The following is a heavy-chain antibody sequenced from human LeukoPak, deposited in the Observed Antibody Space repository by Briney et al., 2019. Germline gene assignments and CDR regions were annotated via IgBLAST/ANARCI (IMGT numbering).Heavy chain of an antibody. D-gene: IGHD2-2*02. Sequence: PGGSLRLSCAASGFTFSSYWMHWVRQAPGKGLVWVSRINSDGSSTSYADSVKGRFTISRDNAKNSLYLQMNSLRAEDTAVYYCAREGYCSSTSCYNWYFDLWGRGTLVTVSS. J-gene: IGHJ2*01. V-gene: IGHV3-74*01. CDR1: GFTFSSYW. CDR3: AREGYCSSTSCYNWYFDL. CDR2: INSDGSST.